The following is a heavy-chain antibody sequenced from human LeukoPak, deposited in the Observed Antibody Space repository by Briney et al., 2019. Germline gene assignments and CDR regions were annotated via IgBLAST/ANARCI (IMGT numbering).Heavy chain of an antibody. CDR3: AREPLDTAMVNFYYYYYYGMDV. V-gene: IGHV1-18*01. D-gene: IGHD5-18*01. Sequence: ASVKVSCKASGYTFTSYGISWVRQAPGQGLEWTGWISAYNGNTNYAQKLQGRVTMTTDTSTSTAYMELRSLRSDDTAVYYCAREPLDTAMVNFYYYYYYGMDVWGQGTTVTVSS. CDR1: GYTFTSYG. CDR2: ISAYNGNT. J-gene: IGHJ6*02.